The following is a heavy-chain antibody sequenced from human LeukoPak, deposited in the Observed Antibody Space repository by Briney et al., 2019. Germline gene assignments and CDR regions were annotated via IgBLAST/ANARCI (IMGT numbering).Heavy chain of an antibody. V-gene: IGHV3-30*03. CDR2: ISYDGSNK. J-gene: IGHJ6*02. Sequence: GGSLRLSCAASGFTFSSYGMHWVRQAPGKGLEWVAVISYDGSNKYYADSVKGRFTISRDNSKNTLYLQMNGLRAEDTAVYYCTRDLMDYDVSTGLHHYYMDVWGQGTTVTVSS. CDR3: TRDLMDYDVSTGLHHYYMDV. CDR1: GFTFSSYG. D-gene: IGHD3-9*01.